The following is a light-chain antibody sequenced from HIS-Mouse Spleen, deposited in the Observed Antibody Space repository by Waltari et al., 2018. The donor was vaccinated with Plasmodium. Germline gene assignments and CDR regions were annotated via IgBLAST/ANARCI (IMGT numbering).Light chain of an antibody. J-gene: IGKJ2*01. CDR3: QQFNSYPPT. CDR1: PGISSA. CDR2: DAS. V-gene: IGKV1-13*02. Sequence: AIQLTQSPSSLSASVGDRVTITCRARPGISSALAWYQQKPGKAPKLLIYDASSLESGVPSRFSGSGSGTDFTLTISSLQPEDFATYYCQQFNSYPPTFGQGTKLEIK.